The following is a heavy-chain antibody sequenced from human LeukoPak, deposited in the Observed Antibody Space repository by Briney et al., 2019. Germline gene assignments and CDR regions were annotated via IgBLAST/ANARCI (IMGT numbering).Heavy chain of an antibody. Sequence: ASVKVSCKASGCTFTSYDINWVRQATGQGLEWMGWMNPNSGNTGYAQKFQGRVTMTRNTSISTAYMELSSLRSEDTAVYYCARGEAVAGTTTDYWGQGTQVTVSS. CDR1: GCTFTSYD. CDR2: MNPNSGNT. CDR3: ARGEAVAGTTTDY. V-gene: IGHV1-8*01. J-gene: IGHJ4*02. D-gene: IGHD6-19*01.